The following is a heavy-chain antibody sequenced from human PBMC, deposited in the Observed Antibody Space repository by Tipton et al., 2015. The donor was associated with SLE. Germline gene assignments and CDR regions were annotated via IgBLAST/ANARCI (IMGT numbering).Heavy chain of an antibody. CDR3: ARGTYYYDTSGYWTANYFDY. CDR1: GGSFSGYY. J-gene: IGHJ4*02. CDR2: INHSGST. Sequence: TLSLTCAVYGGSFSGYYWSWIRQPPGKGLEWIGEINHSGSTNYNPSLKSRVTISVDTSKNQFSLKLSSVTAADTAVYFCARGTYYYDTSGYWTANYFDYWGLGTLVAVSS. V-gene: IGHV4-34*01. D-gene: IGHD3-22*01.